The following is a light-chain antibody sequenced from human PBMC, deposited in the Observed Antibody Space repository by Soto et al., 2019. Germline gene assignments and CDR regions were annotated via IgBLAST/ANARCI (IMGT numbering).Light chain of an antibody. CDR1: QSVSSSY. J-gene: IGKJ1*01. CDR2: GAS. V-gene: IGKV3-20*01. CDR3: QQYGSSPPWT. Sequence: ILLTQSPCTLSVSPGERATLSCRPSQSVSSSYLAWYQQKPGQAPRLLFYGASSRATGIPDRFSGSGSGTDLTLTISRLETEDFAVYYCQQYGSSPPWTFGQGTKVDIK.